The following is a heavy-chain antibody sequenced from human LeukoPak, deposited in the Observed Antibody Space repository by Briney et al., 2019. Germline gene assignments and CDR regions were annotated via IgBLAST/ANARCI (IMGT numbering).Heavy chain of an antibody. V-gene: IGHV3-7*01. Sequence: GGSLRLSCAASGFSFSTYWMSWVRQTPEKGLEFVANIDQGGSVRNYMDSLKGRCTISRDNAKKSLYLEINSLRADDTAVYYCARDPESSSFGLWGRGALVTVSS. D-gene: IGHD6-6*01. CDR1: GFSFSTYW. J-gene: IGHJ4*02. CDR3: ARDPESSSFGL. CDR2: IDQGGSVR.